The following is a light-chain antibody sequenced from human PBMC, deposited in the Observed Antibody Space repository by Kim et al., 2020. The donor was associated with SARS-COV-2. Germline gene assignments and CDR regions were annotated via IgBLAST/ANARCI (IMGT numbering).Light chain of an antibody. J-gene: IGKJ5*01. CDR1: QSVDGY. CDR3: QQRRKSIT. V-gene: IGKV3-11*01. CDR2: NAS. Sequence: SLSPGDGATRSCRASQSVDGYLAWLQQKPGQAPRLLISNASNRAAGVPARFSGSGSGTDFTLTISSLEPEDFAVYYCQQRRKSITFGQGTRLEIK.